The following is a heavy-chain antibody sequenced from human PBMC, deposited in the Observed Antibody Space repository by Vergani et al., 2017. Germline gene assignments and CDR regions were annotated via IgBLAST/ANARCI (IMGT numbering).Heavy chain of an antibody. CDR3: ARAPRYGGNSHYFDY. J-gene: IGHJ4*02. V-gene: IGHV1-69*01. D-gene: IGHD4-23*01. Sequence: QVQLVQYGAEVKKPGSSVKVSCKASGGTFSSYAISWVRQAPGQGLEWMGGIIPIFGTANYAQKFQGRVTITADESTSTAYMELSSLRSEDTAVYYFARAPRYGGNSHYFDYWGQGTLVTVSS. CDR2: IIPIFGTA. CDR1: GGTFSSYA.